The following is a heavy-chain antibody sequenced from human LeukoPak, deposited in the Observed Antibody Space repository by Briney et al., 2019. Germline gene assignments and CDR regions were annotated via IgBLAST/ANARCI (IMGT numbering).Heavy chain of an antibody. V-gene: IGHV3-7*01. D-gene: IGHD6-13*01. CDR1: GITFSNAW. Sequence: GGSLRLSCAASGITFSNAWMSWVRQAPGKGLEWVANIKQDGSEKNYVDYVKGRFTISRDNAENSLFLQMNSLRVEDTAVYYCAREWQGGIAAAGTRIEGDYWGQGTTVAVSS. CDR3: AREWQGGIAAAGTRIEGDY. CDR2: IKQDGSEK. J-gene: IGHJ4*03.